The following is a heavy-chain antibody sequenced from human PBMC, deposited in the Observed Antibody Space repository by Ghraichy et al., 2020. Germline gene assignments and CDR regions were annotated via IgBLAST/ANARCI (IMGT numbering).Heavy chain of an antibody. Sequence: LSLTCAASGFIFSWYWMSWVRQAPGKGLEWVATIKQDGSKKYYVYSVKGRFTISRDNAKNSLYLQMNSLRAEDTAVYYWARDPPQFAGTTPYYVDDWGQGTLVTVAS. CDR3: ARDPPQFAGTTPYYVDD. J-gene: IGHJ4*02. CDR2: IKQDGSKK. V-gene: IGHV3-7*03. CDR1: GFIFSWYW. D-gene: IGHD4-17*01.